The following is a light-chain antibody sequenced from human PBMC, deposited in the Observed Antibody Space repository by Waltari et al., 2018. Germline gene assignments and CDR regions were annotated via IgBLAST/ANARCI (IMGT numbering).Light chain of an antibody. CDR3: QQRANWPPLT. Sequence: EIVLTQSPATLSLSPAERATLSCRASQSVSNFLAWYQQKPGQAPRLLIYHASNRATGIPARFSGRGSGTDFTLTISSLEPGDSAVYYCQQRANWPPLTFGGGTRVEI. CDR2: HAS. J-gene: IGKJ4*01. V-gene: IGKV3-11*01. CDR1: QSVSNF.